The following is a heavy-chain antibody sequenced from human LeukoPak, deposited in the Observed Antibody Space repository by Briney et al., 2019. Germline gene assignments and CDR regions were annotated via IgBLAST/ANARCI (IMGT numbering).Heavy chain of an antibody. D-gene: IGHD6-19*01. Sequence: GGSLRLSCAASGFTFSSYGMHWVRQAPGKGLEWVANIKQDGSEKYYVDSVKGRFTISRDNAKNSLYLQMNSLRAEDTAVYYCARFIAVAGKRYFDYWGQGTLVTVSS. CDR2: IKQDGSEK. J-gene: IGHJ4*02. CDR1: GFTFSSYG. CDR3: ARFIAVAGKRYFDY. V-gene: IGHV3-7*01.